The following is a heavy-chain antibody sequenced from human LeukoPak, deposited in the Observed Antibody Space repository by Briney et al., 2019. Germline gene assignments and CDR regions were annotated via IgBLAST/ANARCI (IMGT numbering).Heavy chain of an antibody. CDR2: IYYSGST. Sequence: PSETLSLTCTVSGGSISSYYWSWIRQPPGKGLEWIGYIYYSGSTNYNPSLKSRVTISVDTSKNQFSLKLSSVTAADTAVYYCARVRIIESMWFDPWGQGTLVTVSS. CDR3: ARVRIIESMWFDP. V-gene: IGHV4-59*01. J-gene: IGHJ5*02. D-gene: IGHD2-15*01. CDR1: GGSISSYY.